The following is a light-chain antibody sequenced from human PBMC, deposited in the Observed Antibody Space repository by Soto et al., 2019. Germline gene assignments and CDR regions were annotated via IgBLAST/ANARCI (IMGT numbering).Light chain of an antibody. J-gene: IGKJ4*01. CDR1: QNIHNH. V-gene: IGKV3-15*01. CDR2: DAI. Sequence: EILMTQSPATLSVSPGERVTLSCRASQNIHNHMSWFLQKPGQAPRLLMYDAILRAAGIPARLSGSWSGTEFTLTINSLQFEDFALYYCQQYDAWPLSFGGGTKVDIK. CDR3: QQYDAWPLS.